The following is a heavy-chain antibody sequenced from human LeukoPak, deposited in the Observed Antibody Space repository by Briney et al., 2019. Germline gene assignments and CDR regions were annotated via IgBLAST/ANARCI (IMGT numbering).Heavy chain of an antibody. CDR1: GFTFSSYA. Sequence: GGSLRLSCAASGFTFSSYAMSWVRQAPGKGLEWVSAISGSGGSTYYADSVKGRFTISRDNSKNTLYLQMNSLRAEDTAVYYCAGGLDDYGEHMGAFDIWGQGTMVTVSS. V-gene: IGHV3-23*01. J-gene: IGHJ3*02. CDR2: ISGSGGST. D-gene: IGHD4-17*01. CDR3: AGGLDDYGEHMGAFDI.